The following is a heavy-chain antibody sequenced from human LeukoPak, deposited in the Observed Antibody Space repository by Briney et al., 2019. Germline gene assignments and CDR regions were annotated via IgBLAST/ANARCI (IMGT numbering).Heavy chain of an antibody. Sequence: SETLSLTCTVSGGSISSSSYYWGWIRQPPGKGLEWIGSIYYSGSTYYNPSLKSRVTISVDTSKNQFSLNLSSVTAADTAVYYCARDLDEAARKNWFDPWGQGTLVTVSS. D-gene: IGHD6-6*01. CDR3: ARDLDEAARKNWFDP. CDR2: IYYSGST. J-gene: IGHJ5*02. V-gene: IGHV4-39*07. CDR1: GGSISSSSYY.